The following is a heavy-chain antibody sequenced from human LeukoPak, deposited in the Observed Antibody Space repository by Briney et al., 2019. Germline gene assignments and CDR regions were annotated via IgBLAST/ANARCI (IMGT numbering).Heavy chain of an antibody. Sequence: PGGSLRLSCAASGFTFSSYRMNWVRRAPGKGLEWVSSISSSSSYIYYADSEKGRFTISRDNAKNSLYLQMNSLRAEDTAVYYCAREGSGVAGHFDYWGQGTLVTVSS. D-gene: IGHD6-19*01. V-gene: IGHV3-21*01. CDR2: ISSSSSYI. J-gene: IGHJ4*02. CDR3: AREGSGVAGHFDY. CDR1: GFTFSSYR.